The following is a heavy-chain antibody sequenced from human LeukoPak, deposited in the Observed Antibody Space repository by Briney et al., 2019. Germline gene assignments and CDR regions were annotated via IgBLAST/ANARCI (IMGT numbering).Heavy chain of an antibody. CDR2: MYYSGST. Sequence: SETLSLTCTVSGGSISSSNYYWGWIRQPPGKGLEWIGSMYYSGSTHYNPSLKSRVTISVDTSKNQFSLKLSSVTAADTAVYYCARCEEDIVATIKPPHPRYYYYYYMDVWGKGTTVTISS. D-gene: IGHD5-12*01. V-gene: IGHV4-39*07. CDR1: GGSISSSNYY. J-gene: IGHJ6*03. CDR3: ARCEEDIVATIKPPHPRYYYYYYMDV.